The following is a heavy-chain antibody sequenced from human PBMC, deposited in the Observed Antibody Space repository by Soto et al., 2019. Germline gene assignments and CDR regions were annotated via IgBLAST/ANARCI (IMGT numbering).Heavy chain of an antibody. CDR1: GDSFTSYW. D-gene: IGHD6-13*01. CDR2: IDPSDSYT. V-gene: IGHV5-10-1*01. CDR3: PRHGPAAGFYGMDV. J-gene: IGHJ6*02. Sequence: GDSLKISCKGSGDSFTSYWISWVRQIPGKGLEWMGRIDPSDSYTNYSPSFQGHVTISADKSISTAYLQWSSLKASDTAMYYRPRHGPAAGFYGMDVWRQGTTVTVSS.